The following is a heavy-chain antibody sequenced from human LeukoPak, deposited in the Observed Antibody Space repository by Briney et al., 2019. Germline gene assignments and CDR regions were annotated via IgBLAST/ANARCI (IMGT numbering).Heavy chain of an antibody. CDR2: ISGSGSST. D-gene: IGHD3-10*01. J-gene: IGHJ4*02. CDR3: ATHDYGSGSYVGTPSYFDY. V-gene: IGHV3-23*01. Sequence: QTGGSLRLSCAASGFTFSSYAMSWVRQAPGKGLEWVSAISGSGSSTYYADSVKGRFTISRDNSKNTLYLQMNSLRAEDTAVYYCATHDYGSGSYVGTPSYFDYWGQGTLVTVSS. CDR1: GFTFSSYA.